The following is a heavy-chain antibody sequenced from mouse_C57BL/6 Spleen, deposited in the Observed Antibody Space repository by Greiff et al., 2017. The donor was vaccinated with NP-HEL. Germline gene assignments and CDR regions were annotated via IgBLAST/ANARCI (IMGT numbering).Heavy chain of an antibody. V-gene: IGHV3-6*01. CDR1: GYSITSGYY. CDR2: ISYDVIN. J-gene: IGHJ1*03. D-gene: IGHD1-1*01. Sequence: DVQLQESGPGLVKPSQSLSPTCSVTGYSITSGYYWNWIRQFPGNKLEWMVYISYDVINNYNPSLKNRISITPDTSKNQFFLKLNSVTTEDTATYYCARRYYGSSYGYLDVWGTGTTVTVSS. CDR3: ARRYYGSSYGYLDV.